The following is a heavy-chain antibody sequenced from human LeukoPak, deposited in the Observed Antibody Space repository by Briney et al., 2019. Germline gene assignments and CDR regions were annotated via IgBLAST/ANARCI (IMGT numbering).Heavy chain of an antibody. CDR1: GFTFSSYA. D-gene: IGHD6-19*01. J-gene: IGHJ4*02. CDR3: AKDQGSSGYPTKFDY. CDR2: ISGSGGST. Sequence: PGGSLRLSCAASGFTFSSYAMSWVRQAPGKGLEWVSTISGSGGSTYYADSVKGRFTISRDNSKNTLYLQMNSLGAEDTAVYYCAKDQGSSGYPTKFDYWGQGTLVTVSS. V-gene: IGHV3-23*01.